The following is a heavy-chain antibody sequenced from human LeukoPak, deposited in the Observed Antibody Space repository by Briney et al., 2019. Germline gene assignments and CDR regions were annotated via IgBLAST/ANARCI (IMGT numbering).Heavy chain of an antibody. Sequence: SETLSLTCTVSGYSISSGYYWGWIRQPPGKGLEWIGSIYHSGSTYYNPSLKSRVTISVDTSKNQFSLKLSSVTAADTAVYYCARDPPTGGSYLFDYWGQGTLVTVSS. CDR1: GYSISSGYY. CDR3: ARDPPTGGSYLFDY. J-gene: IGHJ4*02. CDR2: IYHSGST. D-gene: IGHD1-26*01. V-gene: IGHV4-38-2*02.